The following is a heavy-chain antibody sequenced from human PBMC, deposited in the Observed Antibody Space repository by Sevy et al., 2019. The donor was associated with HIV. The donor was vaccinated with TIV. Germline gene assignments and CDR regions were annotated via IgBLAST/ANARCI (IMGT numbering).Heavy chain of an antibody. J-gene: IGHJ4*02. V-gene: IGHV5-51*01. CDR1: GYSFTSYW. Sequence: GESLKISCKGSGYSFTSYWVAWVRQMPGKGLEWMGIIYPGDSDTRYSPSFQGQVTISADKSISTAFLQWSSLKASDTAMYYCARPPYDSSGYYYFDYWGQGTLVTVSS. D-gene: IGHD3-22*01. CDR2: IYPGDSDT. CDR3: ARPPYDSSGYYYFDY.